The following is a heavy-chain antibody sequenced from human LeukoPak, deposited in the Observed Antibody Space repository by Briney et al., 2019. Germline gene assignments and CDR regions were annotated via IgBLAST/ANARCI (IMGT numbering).Heavy chain of an antibody. V-gene: IGHV4-34*01. CDR3: ARGKVFADYDI. CDR2: INHSGST. D-gene: IGHD3-9*01. J-gene: IGHJ1*01. Sequence: PSETLSLTCAVYGGSFSGYYWSLIRQPPGKGLEWIGEINHSGSTNYNPSLKSRVTISVDTSKNQFSLKLSSVTAADTAVYYCARGKVFADYDIWGQGTLVTVSS. CDR1: GGSFSGYY.